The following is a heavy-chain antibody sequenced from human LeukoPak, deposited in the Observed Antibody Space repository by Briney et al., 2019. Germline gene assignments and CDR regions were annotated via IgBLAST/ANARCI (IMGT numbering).Heavy chain of an antibody. Sequence: SETLSLTCAVYTGSFSGSYWTWIRQPPGKGLEWIGDINHSGSTNYNPSLKSRVTISVDTSKNQFSLKLRSVTAADTAVYYCARVRGASYIDSWGQGTLVTVSS. V-gene: IGHV4-34*01. D-gene: IGHD1-26*01. CDR1: TGSFSGSY. CDR2: INHSGST. CDR3: ARVRGASYIDS. J-gene: IGHJ4*02.